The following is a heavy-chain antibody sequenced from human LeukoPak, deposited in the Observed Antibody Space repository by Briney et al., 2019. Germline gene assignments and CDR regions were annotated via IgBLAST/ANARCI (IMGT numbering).Heavy chain of an antibody. CDR1: GFTFSSYA. Sequence: PGRSLRLSCAASGFTFSSYAMHWVRQAPGKGLEWVAVISYDGSNKYYADSVKGRFTISRDNSKNTLYLQMNSLRTEDTAVYFCARDNYSSSWYKGEFVYWGQGTLVTVSS. D-gene: IGHD6-13*01. V-gene: IGHV3-30*04. J-gene: IGHJ4*02. CDR3: ARDNYSSSWYKGEFVY. CDR2: ISYDGSNK.